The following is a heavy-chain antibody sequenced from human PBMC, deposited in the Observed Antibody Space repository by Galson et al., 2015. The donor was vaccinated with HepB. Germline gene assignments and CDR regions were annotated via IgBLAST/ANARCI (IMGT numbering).Heavy chain of an antibody. Sequence: SLRLSCAASGFNFSDFAMHWVRQAPGKGLEYVSAISTNGGSTYYADSVKGRFTISRDNSKNTVYLQMSSLRPEDTALYYCVKQPLVGTSHYWGQGILVTVSS. D-gene: IGHD1-26*01. CDR1: GFNFSDFA. J-gene: IGHJ4*02. CDR2: ISTNGGST. V-gene: IGHV3-64D*06. CDR3: VKQPLVGTSHY.